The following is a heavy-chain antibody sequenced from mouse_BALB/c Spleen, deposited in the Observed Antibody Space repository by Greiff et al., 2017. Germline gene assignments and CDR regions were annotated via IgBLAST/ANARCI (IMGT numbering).Heavy chain of an antibody. CDR1: GFSLTSYG. D-gene: IGHD1-1*01. CDR2: IWRGGST. J-gene: IGHJ4*01. V-gene: IGHV2-5-1*01. Sequence: QVQLKQSGPSLVQPSQSLSITCTVSGFSLTSYGVHWVRQSPGKGLEWLGVIWRGGSTDYNAAFMSRLSITKDNSKSQVFFKMNSLQADDTAIYYCAKKGYYGSSWAMDYWGQGTSVTVSS. CDR3: AKKGYYGSSWAMDY.